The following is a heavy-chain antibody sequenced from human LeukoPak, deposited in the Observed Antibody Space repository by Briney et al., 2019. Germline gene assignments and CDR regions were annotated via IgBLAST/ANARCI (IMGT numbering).Heavy chain of an antibody. CDR3: ARMSIAAPDYYYYYMDV. D-gene: IGHD6-6*01. V-gene: IGHV2-70*04. CDR2: IDWDDDK. J-gene: IGHJ6*03. Sequence: SGPTLVNPTQTLTLTCTFSGFSLSTSGMRVSWIRQPPGKALEWLARIDWDDDKFYSTSLKTRLTISKDTSKNQVVLTMTNMDPVDTATYYCARMSIAAPDYYYYYMDVWGQGTLVTVSS. CDR1: GFSLSTSGMR.